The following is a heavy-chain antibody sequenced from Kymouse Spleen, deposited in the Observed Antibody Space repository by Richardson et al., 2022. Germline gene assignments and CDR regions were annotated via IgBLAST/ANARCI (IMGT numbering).Heavy chain of an antibody. V-gene: IGHV4-39*01. J-gene: IGHJ6*02. Sequence: QLQLQESGPGLVKPSETLSLTCTVSGGSISSSSYYWGWIRQPPGKGLEWIGSIYYSGSTYYNPSLKSRVTISVDTSKNQFSLKLSSVTAADTAVYYCARHNWGEDYYYYGMDVWGQGTTVTVSS. CDR1: GGSISSSSYY. CDR3: ARHNWGEDYYYYGMDV. CDR2: IYYSGST. D-gene: IGHD7-27*02.